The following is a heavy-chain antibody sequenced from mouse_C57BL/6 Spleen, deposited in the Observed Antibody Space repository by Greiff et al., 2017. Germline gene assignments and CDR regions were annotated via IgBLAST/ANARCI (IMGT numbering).Heavy chain of an antibody. D-gene: IGHD1-1*01. CDR2: INPSNGGT. Sequence: VQLQQPGTELVKPGASGYTFTSYWMHWVKQRPGQGLEWIGNINPSNGGTNYNEKFKSKATLTVDKSSSTAYMQLSSLTSEDSAVYYCARPDYYGSSRYWYFDVWGTGTTVTVSS. CDR3: ARPDYYGSSRYWYFDV. CDR1: GYTFTSYW. J-gene: IGHJ1*03. V-gene: IGHV1-53*01.